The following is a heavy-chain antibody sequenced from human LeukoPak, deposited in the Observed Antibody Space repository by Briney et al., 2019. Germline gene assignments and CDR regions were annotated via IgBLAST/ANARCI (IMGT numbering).Heavy chain of an antibody. CDR1: GGTFSSYA. J-gene: IGHJ4*02. D-gene: IGHD5-18*01. V-gene: IGHV1-69*13. Sequence: SVKVSCKASGGTFSSYATSWVRQAPGQGLEWMGGIIPIFGTANYAQKFQGRVTITADESTSTAYMELSSLRSEDTAVYYCARHGGYSYGSPLDYWGQGTLVTVSS. CDR3: ARHGGYSYGSPLDY. CDR2: IIPIFGTA.